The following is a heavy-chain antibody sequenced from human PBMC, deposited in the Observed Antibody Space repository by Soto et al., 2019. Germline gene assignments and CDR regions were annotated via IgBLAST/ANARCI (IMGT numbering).Heavy chain of an antibody. CDR2: IYYSGST. J-gene: IGHJ3*02. CDR3: ARVWGGAFDI. D-gene: IGHD3-10*01. CDR1: GGSISSYY. Sequence: SETLSLACTVSGGSISSYYWSWIRQPPGKGLEWIGYIYYSGSTNYNPSLKSRVTISVDTSKNQFSLKLSSVTAADTAVYYCARVWGGAFDIWGQGTMVTVS. V-gene: IGHV4-59*01.